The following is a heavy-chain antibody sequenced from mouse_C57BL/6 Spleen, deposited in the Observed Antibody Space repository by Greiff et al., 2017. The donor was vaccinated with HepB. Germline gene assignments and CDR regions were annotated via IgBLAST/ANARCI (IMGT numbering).Heavy chain of an antibody. CDR3: ARSYYYGSSHWYFEV. Sequence: VQRVESGAELVKPGASVKISCKASGYTFTDYYINWVKQRPGQGLEWIGKIGPGSGSTYYNEKFKGKATLTADKSSSTAYMQLSSLTSEDAAVYFCARSYYYGSSHWYFEVWGTGTTVTVSS. CDR2: IGPGSGST. D-gene: IGHD1-1*01. V-gene: IGHV1-77*01. CDR1: GYTFTDYY. J-gene: IGHJ1*03.